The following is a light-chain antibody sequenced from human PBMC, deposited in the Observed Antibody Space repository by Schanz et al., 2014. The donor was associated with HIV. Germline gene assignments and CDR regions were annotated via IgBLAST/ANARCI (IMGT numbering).Light chain of an antibody. CDR1: QSISNW. V-gene: IGKV1-5*03. CDR2: KAS. Sequence: DIQMTQSPSTLSASVGDRVTITCRASQSISNWLAWYQQRPGKAPKILVTKASNLQGGVPSRFSGSGSGTEFTLTISSLQPDDFATYYCQQYNSHFYTFGQGTKLEI. CDR3: QQYNSHFYT. J-gene: IGKJ2*01.